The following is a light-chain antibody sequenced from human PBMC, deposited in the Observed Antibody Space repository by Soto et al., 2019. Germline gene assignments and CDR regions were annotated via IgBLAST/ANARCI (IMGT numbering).Light chain of an antibody. Sequence: DIQMTQSPSTLSASVGDRVTITCRASQSISSWLAWYQQKPGKAPKLLIFAASSLQSGVPSRSSGSGSGTEFTLTISSLQPEDFATYYCQQFNSYPITFGQGTRLEIK. V-gene: IGKV1-5*01. CDR1: QSISSW. J-gene: IGKJ5*01. CDR2: AAS. CDR3: QQFNSYPIT.